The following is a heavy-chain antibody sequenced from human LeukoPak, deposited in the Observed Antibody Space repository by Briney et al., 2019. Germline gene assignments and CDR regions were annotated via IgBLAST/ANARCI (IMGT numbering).Heavy chain of an antibody. CDR3: VKDVGGSYAFDY. Sequence: GGSLRLSCSASGFTFSRYAMHWVRQAPGKGLEYVSGINDNGGRTHYGDSVKGRFSISRDNSKNTLHLQMSTLRADDTALYYCVKDVGGSYAFDYWGQGILVTVAS. J-gene: IGHJ4*02. V-gene: IGHV3-64D*09. D-gene: IGHD1-26*01. CDR2: INDNGGRT. CDR1: GFTFSRYA.